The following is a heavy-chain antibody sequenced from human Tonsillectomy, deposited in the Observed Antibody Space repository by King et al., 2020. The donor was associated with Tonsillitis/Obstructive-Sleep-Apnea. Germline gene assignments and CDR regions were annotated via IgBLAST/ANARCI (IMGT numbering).Heavy chain of an antibody. V-gene: IGHV1-18*01. CDR1: GYTFISYG. D-gene: IGHD2-2*01. CDR2: ISTYNNNT. J-gene: IGHJ5*02. Sequence: QLVQSEAEVKKPGASVKVACRTSGYTFISYGINWVRQAPGQGLEWMGWISTYNNNTIYAQKFQDRVTMTTDTSTSTAYMDLRSLRSDDTAVYYCARDSLGYCTSASCWYWFDPWGQGTLVTVSS. CDR3: ARDSLGYCTSASCWYWFDP.